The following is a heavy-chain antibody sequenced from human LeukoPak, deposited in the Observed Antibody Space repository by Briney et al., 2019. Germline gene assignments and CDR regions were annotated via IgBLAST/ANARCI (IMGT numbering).Heavy chain of an antibody. CDR3: ARASGWYYFDD. D-gene: IGHD6-13*01. CDR2: ISSNGGST. V-gene: IGHV3-64D*09. CDR1: GFTSSSYA. Sequence: GGSLRLSCSASGFTSSSYAMHWVRQAPGKGLEYVSAISSNGGSTYYADSVKGRFTISRDNSKNTLYLQMSSLRAGDTAVYYCARASGWYYFDDWGQGTLVTVSS. J-gene: IGHJ4*02.